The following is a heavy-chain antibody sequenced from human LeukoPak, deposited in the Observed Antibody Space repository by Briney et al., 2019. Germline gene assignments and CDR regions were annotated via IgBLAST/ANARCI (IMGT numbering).Heavy chain of an antibody. CDR3: ARADDSSSGYFDY. V-gene: IGHV3-48*03. CDR1: GFTFSSYE. J-gene: IGHJ4*02. Sequence: GGSLRLSCAASGFTFSSYEMNWVRQAPGKGLEWVSYISSSGSTIYYADSVKGRFTISRDNAKNSLYLQMNSLRAEDTAVYYCARADDSSSGYFDYWGQGTLVTVSS. CDR2: ISSSGSTI. D-gene: IGHD6-6*01.